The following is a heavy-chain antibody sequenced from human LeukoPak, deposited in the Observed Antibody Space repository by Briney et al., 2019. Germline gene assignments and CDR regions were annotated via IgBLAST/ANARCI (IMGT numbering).Heavy chain of an antibody. J-gene: IGHJ5*02. CDR1: VYPFTTLE. CDR2: VHPNRGNT. V-gene: IGHV1-8*01. Sequence: ASVKVSCKTSVYPFTTLEINWVRQAAGQGLEWMGWVHPNRGNTAHPQKFQGRVTMTRDPSISTAYMELSGLRFDDTAVYFCARGPRNDPWGQGTLVTVSS. D-gene: IGHD1-14*01. CDR3: ARGPRNDP.